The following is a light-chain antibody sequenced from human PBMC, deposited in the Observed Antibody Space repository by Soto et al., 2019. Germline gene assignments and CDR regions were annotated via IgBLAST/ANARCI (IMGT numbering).Light chain of an antibody. V-gene: IGKV3-11*01. CDR1: QSVGSY. CDR3: QQRSNWPPEYT. CDR2: NAS. Sequence: EIVLTQSPATLSLSPGERATLSCRASQSVGSYLAWYRQKTGQAPRLLIYNASNRAPGIPARFSGSGSGTDFTLTISSLEPEDSAVYDCQQRSNWPPEYTYGQGTKLEIK. J-gene: IGKJ2*01.